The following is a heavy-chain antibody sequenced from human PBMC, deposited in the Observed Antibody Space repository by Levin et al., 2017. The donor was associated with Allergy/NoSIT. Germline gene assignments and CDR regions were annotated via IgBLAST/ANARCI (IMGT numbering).Heavy chain of an antibody. CDR1: GFTFSMYV. Sequence: QTGGSLRLSCAPSGFTFSMYVMTWVRQAPGKGLQWVSSISTSGGSTYYSDSVKGRFTISRDNSKNTLDLQMNSLRAEDTAVYYCAKGGRFFPYGMDVWGQGTTVTVSS. CDR2: ISTSGGST. D-gene: IGHD3-3*01. J-gene: IGHJ6*02. CDR3: AKGGRFFPYGMDV. V-gene: IGHV3-23*01.